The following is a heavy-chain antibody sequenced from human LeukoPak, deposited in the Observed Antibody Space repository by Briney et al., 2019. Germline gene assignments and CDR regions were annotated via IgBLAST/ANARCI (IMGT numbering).Heavy chain of an antibody. V-gene: IGHV4-34*01. D-gene: IGHD3-16*02. J-gene: IGHJ4*02. CDR3: ASTGYDYVWGSYRRPRYYFDY. CDR2: INHSGST. CDR1: GGSFSGYY. Sequence: PSETLSLTCAVYGGSFSGYYWSWIRQPPGKGLEWIGEINHSGSTNYNPSLKSRVTISVDTSKNQFSLKLSSVTAADTAVYYCASTGYDYVWGSYRRPRYYFDYWGQGTLVTVSS.